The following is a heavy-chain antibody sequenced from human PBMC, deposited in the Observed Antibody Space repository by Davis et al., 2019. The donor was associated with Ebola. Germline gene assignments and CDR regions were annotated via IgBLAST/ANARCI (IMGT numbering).Heavy chain of an antibody. CDR2: INHSGST. CDR1: CGSFSGYY. CDR3: ARHPLLWFGGRFDY. J-gene: IGHJ4*02. D-gene: IGHD3-10*01. Sequence: SETLSLTCAVYCGSFSGYYWSWIRQPPGKGLEWIGEINHSGSTNYNPSLKSRVTISVDTSKNQFSLKLSSVTAADTAVYYCARHPLLWFGGRFDYWGQGTLVTVSS. V-gene: IGHV4-34*01.